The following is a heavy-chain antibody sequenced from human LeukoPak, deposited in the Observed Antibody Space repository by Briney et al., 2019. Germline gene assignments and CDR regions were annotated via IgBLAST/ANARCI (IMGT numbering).Heavy chain of an antibody. CDR2: ISGSGGST. CDR3: AKARPHTYYYGSGSYLRYYFDY. D-gene: IGHD3-10*01. Sequence: PLGSLRLSCAASGFTFSSYAMCWVRQAPGKGLEWVSPISGSGGSTYYTDSVKGRFTISRDNSKNTMYQEMNRLRAEDTAVYYCAKARPHTYYYGSGSYLRYYFDYWGQGTLVTVSS. V-gene: IGHV3-23*01. CDR1: GFTFSSYA. J-gene: IGHJ4*02.